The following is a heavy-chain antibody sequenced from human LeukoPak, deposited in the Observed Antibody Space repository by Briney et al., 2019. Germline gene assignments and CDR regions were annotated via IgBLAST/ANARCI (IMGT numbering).Heavy chain of an antibody. CDR2: IYTSGST. Sequence: PSESLSLTCTVSGCSISSYYWSWIRQPAGKGLEWIGRIYTSGSTTYNPSLKSRVTMSVDTSKNQFSLKLSSVTAADTAVFYCARENSGSYREFDYWGQGTLVTVSS. J-gene: IGHJ4*02. V-gene: IGHV4-4*07. CDR1: GCSISSYY. D-gene: IGHD1-26*01. CDR3: ARENSGSYREFDY.